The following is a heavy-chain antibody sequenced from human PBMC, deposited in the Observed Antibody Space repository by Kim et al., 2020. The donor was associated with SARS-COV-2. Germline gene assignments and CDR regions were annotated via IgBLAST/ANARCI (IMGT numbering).Heavy chain of an antibody. D-gene: IGHD4-17*01. CDR2: INPSGGST. Sequence: ASVKVSCKASGYTFTSYYMHWVRQAPGQGLEWMGIINPSGGSTSYAQKFQGRVTMTRDTSTSTVYMELSSLRSEDTAVYYCARDSPPRYGDSLYSFDYWGQGTLVTVSS. V-gene: IGHV1-46*01. CDR3: ARDSPPRYGDSLYSFDY. J-gene: IGHJ4*02. CDR1: GYTFTSYY.